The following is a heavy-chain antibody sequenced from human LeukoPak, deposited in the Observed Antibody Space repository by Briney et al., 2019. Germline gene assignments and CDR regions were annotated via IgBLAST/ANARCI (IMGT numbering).Heavy chain of an antibody. CDR1: GGSISSYY. Sequence: SETLSLTCTVSGGSISSYYWNWIRQPPGKGLEWIGYIYYSGSTNYNPSLKSRVTISVDTSKNQFSLKLSSVTAADTAVYYCASFGRRDGYNPYYFDYWGQGSLVTVSS. CDR2: IYYSGST. D-gene: IGHD5-24*01. V-gene: IGHV4-59*08. CDR3: ASFGRRDGYNPYYFDY. J-gene: IGHJ4*02.